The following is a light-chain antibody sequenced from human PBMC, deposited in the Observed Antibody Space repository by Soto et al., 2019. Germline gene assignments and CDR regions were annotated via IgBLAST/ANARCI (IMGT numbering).Light chain of an antibody. J-gene: IGKJ1*01. CDR2: DAS. V-gene: IGKV1-5*01. CDR3: QQHQSHRT. CDR1: QNINDY. Sequence: DSEITQSPSTPYERLVGRECISLRASQNINDYLAWYQQKPGKSPKVLIYDASTLESGVPSRFSGSGSGTQFSLTISSLQPDDFATYFCQQHQSHRTFGQGTKVDI.